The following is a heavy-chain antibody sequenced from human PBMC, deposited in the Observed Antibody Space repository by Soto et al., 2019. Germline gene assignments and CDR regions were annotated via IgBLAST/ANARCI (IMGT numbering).Heavy chain of an antibody. V-gene: IGHV6-1*01. J-gene: IGHJ6*02. CDR1: VDSVSSNSAA. Sequence: SQTLSLTCAISVDSVSSNSAAWNCIRQSPSRGLEWLGRTYYRSKWYKSYAVSVKSRITINPDTSKNEFSLQLNSVTPEDTAVYYCAGIHSSSSSDIDVWGQGTTVTVSS. CDR3: AGIHSSSSSDIDV. CDR2: TYYRSKWYK. D-gene: IGHD6-6*01.